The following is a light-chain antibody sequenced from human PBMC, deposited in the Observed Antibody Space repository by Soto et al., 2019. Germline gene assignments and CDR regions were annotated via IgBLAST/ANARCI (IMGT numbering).Light chain of an antibody. V-gene: IGKV3-20*01. Sequence: EIVLTQSPGTLSLSPGERATLSCRASQSVRSSYLAWFQQKPGQAPRLLIYGASSRATGIPDRFSGSESETDFTLTISRLEPEDFAVYYCQQYGSTPKTFGQGTKLEIK. J-gene: IGKJ2*01. CDR1: QSVRSSY. CDR2: GAS. CDR3: QQYGSTPKT.